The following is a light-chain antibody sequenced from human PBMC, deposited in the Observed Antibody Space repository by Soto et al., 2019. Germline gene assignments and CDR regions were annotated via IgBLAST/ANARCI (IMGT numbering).Light chain of an antibody. CDR1: QYISNY. Sequence: LTHVPANRSFSGAQRDSKSSRASQYISNYLIWYQQKPGQAPRLLIYDVSNRATGIPARFSVSGSGTDFTLTFSRLEPEDFAVYYCQQRSNWPRTFGQGTKVDI. V-gene: IGKV3-11*01. CDR3: QQRSNWPRT. CDR2: DVS. J-gene: IGKJ1*01.